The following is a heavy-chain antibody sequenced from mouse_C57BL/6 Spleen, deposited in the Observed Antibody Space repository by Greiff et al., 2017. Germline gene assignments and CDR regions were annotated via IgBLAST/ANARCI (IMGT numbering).Heavy chain of an antibody. Sequence: VQLQQSGAELVRPGASVKISCKASGYAFTNYLMEWVKQRPGKGLEWIGVINPGCGGTNYNEKFKGKATLTADKSSSTAYMQLSSLTSEDSAVYFCARSRYYPGNLDYWGQGTTLTVSS. CDR3: ARSRYYPGNLDY. D-gene: IGHD1-1*01. J-gene: IGHJ2*01. CDR1: GYAFTNYL. V-gene: IGHV1-54*01. CDR2: INPGCGGT.